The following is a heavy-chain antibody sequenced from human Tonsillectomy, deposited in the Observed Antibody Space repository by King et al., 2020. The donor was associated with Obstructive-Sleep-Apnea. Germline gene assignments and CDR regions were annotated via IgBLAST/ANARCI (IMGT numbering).Heavy chain of an antibody. CDR1: GFTFSSYA. CDR3: ARGGTGGCSSTSCYHYYYGMDV. J-gene: IGHJ6*02. D-gene: IGHD2-2*01. CDR2: ISYDGSNK. Sequence: VQLVESGGGVVQPGRSLRLSCAASGFTFSSYAMHWVRQAPGKGLEWVAVISYDGSNKYYADSVKGRFTISRDNSKNTLYLQMNSLRAEDTAVYYCARGGTGGCSSTSCYHYYYGMDVWGQGTTVTVSS. V-gene: IGHV3-30-3*01.